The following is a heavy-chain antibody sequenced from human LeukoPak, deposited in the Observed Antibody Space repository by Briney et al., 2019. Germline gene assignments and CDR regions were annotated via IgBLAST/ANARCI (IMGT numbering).Heavy chain of an antibody. CDR2: IYTSGST. D-gene: IGHD2-15*01. J-gene: IGHJ6*02. Sequence: PSETLSLTCTVSGGSISSYYWSWIRQPAGKGLEWIGRIYTSGSTNYNPSLKRRVTMSVDTSKNQFSLKLSSVTAADTAVYYCAREAGGSPPSPYYYGMDVWGQGTTVIVS. CDR1: GGSISSYY. CDR3: AREAGGSPPSPYYYGMDV. V-gene: IGHV4-4*07.